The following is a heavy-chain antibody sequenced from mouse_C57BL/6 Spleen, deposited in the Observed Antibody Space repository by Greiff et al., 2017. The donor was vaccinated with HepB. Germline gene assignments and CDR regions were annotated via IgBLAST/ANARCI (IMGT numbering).Heavy chain of an antibody. J-gene: IGHJ1*03. V-gene: IGHV1-58*01. CDR1: GYTFTSYG. D-gene: IGHD1-1*01. CDR3: AYITTVVATRYFDV. CDR2: IYIGNGYT. Sequence: SGAELVRPGSSVKMSCKTSGYTFTSYGINWVKQRPGQGLEWIGYIYIGNGYTEYNEKFKGKATLTSDTSSSTAYMQLSSLTSEDSAIYFCAYITTVVATRYFDVWGTGTTVTVSS.